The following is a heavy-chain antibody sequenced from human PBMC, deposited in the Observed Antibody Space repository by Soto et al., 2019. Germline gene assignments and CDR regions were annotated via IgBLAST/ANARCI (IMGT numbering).Heavy chain of an antibody. V-gene: IGHV7-4-1*01. CDR2: INTNTGNP. CDR1: GYTFTSYA. D-gene: IGHD6-13*01. CDR3: ARGPSSSWPFENWFDP. Sequence: ASVKVSWKASGYTFTSYAMNWVRQAPGQGLEWMGWINTNTGNPTYAQGFTGRFVFSLDTSVSTAYLQICSLKAEDTAVYYCARGPSSSWPFENWFDPWGQGTLVTVSS. J-gene: IGHJ5*02.